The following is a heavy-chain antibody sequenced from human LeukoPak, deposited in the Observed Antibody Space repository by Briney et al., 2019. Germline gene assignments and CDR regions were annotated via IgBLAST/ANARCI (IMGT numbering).Heavy chain of an antibody. CDR3: VKRSTSGWFYFDY. CDR2: IGPSNGTT. J-gene: IGHJ4*02. D-gene: IGHD6-19*01. Sequence: GGSLRLSCAASGFTFSRYAMTWVRQAPGKGLEWVSSIGPSNGTTYYAESVKGRFTISRDNPENTLYLQLNSLRADDTAIYYCVKRSTSGWFYFDYWGQGTLVTVSS. CDR1: GFTFSRYA. V-gene: IGHV3-23*01.